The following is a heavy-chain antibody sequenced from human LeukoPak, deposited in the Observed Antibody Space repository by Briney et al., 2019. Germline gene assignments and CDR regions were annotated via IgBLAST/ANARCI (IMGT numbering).Heavy chain of an antibody. Sequence: SETLSLTCTVSGGSISSYYWSWIRQPPGKGLEWIGYIYYSGSTNYNPSLKSRVTISVDTSKNQFSLKLSSVTAADTAVYYCARDRVLVGATRRDYWGQGTLVTVSS. CDR1: GGSISSYY. CDR2: IYYSGST. J-gene: IGHJ4*02. CDR3: ARDRVLVGATRRDY. D-gene: IGHD1-26*01. V-gene: IGHV4-59*12.